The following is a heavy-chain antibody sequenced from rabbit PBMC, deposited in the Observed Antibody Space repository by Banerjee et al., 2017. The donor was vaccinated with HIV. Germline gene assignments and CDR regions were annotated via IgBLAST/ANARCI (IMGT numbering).Heavy chain of an antibody. CDR1: GFDISSNYY. CDR3: ARDLAGVIGWNFNL. D-gene: IGHD4-1*01. J-gene: IGHJ4*01. CDR2: IYAGSSGST. V-gene: IGHV1S45*01. Sequence: QEQLEESGGDLVQPEGSLTLTCTASGFDISSNYYMCWVRQAPGKGLEWIACIYAGSSGSTYYASWVNGRFTIARTSSTTVTLQMTSLTAADTATYFCARDLAGVIGWNFNLWGPGTLVTVS.